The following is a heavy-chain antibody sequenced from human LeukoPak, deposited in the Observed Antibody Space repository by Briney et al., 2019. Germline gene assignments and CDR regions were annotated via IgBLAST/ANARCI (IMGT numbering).Heavy chain of an antibody. CDR3: ARVPLRCSGGSCYSVRGYYYYMDV. D-gene: IGHD2-15*01. CDR2: INTNTGNP. V-gene: IGHV7-4-1*02. Sequence: GASVKVSCKASGYTFTSYAMNWVRQAPGQGLEWMGWINTNTGNPTYAQGFTGRFVFSLDTSVSTAYLQISSLKAEDTAVYYCARVPLRCSGGSCYSVRGYYYYMDVWGKGTTVTVSS. J-gene: IGHJ6*03. CDR1: GYTFTSYA.